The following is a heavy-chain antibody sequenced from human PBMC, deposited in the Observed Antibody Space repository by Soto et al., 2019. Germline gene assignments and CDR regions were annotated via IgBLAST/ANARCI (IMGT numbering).Heavy chain of an antibody. CDR3: ARARYFFFCYYEGEYNHFYY. CDR2: ISYSGST. V-gene: IGHV4-59*11. D-gene: IGHD3-10*01. Sequence: SETLSLTWCVSGDSISSHYCIWFRQPPGKGLEWIGYISYSGSTNYNPSLKSRVTILVHPSENQLSLSLSSVTAADTAVYFFARARYFFFCYYEGEYNHFYY. CDR1: GDSISSHY. J-gene: IGHJ6*03.